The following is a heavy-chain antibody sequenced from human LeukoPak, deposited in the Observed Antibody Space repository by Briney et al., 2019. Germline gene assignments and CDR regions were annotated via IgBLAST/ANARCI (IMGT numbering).Heavy chain of an antibody. V-gene: IGHV3-23*01. CDR3: AKDQAGYSSSWAFDY. D-gene: IGHD6-13*01. CDR2: LTGSDGST. CDR1: GFTFSSYA. Sequence: GGSLRLSCAASGFTFSSYAMSWVRQAPGKGLECVSSLTGSDGSTYYADSVKGRFTISRDNSKNTLYLQMNSLRAEDTAVYYCAKDQAGYSSSWAFDYWGQGTLVTVSS. J-gene: IGHJ4*02.